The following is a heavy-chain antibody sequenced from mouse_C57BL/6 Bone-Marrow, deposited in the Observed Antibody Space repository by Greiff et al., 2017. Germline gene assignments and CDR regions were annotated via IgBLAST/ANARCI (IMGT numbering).Heavy chain of an antibody. CDR2: IRLKSDNYAT. CDR3: TGTQLVLGFDV. V-gene: IGHV6-3*01. Sequence: EVKVEESGGGLVQPGGSMKLSCVASGFTFSNYWMNWVRQSPEKGLEWVAQIRLKSDNYATHYAESVKGRFTISRDDSKSSVYLQMNNLRAEDTGIYYCTGTQLVLGFDVWGTGTTVTVSS. J-gene: IGHJ1*03. D-gene: IGHD2-10*02. CDR1: GFTFSNYW.